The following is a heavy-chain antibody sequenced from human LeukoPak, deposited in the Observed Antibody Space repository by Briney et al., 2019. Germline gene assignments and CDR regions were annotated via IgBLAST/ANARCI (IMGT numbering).Heavy chain of an antibody. V-gene: IGHV4-59*01. CDR2: IYYSGST. CDR1: GGSISSYH. CDR3: ARVSSYQAARLDY. D-gene: IGHD6-6*01. Sequence: SETLSLTCTVSGGSISSYHWSWIRKPPGKGLEWIGYIYYSGSTSYNPSLKSRVTISVDTSKNQFSLKLSSVTAADTAVYYCARVSSYQAARLDYWGQGTLVTVSS. J-gene: IGHJ4*02.